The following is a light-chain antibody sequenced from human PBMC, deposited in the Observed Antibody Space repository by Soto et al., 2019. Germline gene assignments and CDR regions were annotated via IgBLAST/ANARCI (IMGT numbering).Light chain of an antibody. CDR2: GVN. CDR1: SSDIGSYNY. CDR3: CSYAGTYTVI. J-gene: IGLJ2*01. Sequence: QSVLTQPRSVSGSPGQSVTISCTGTSSDIGSYNYVSWYQQHPGKAPKVLIYGVNKRPSGVPDRFSGSKSGNTASLTISGLQAGDEADYYCCSYAGTYTVIFGGGTKVTVL. V-gene: IGLV2-11*01.